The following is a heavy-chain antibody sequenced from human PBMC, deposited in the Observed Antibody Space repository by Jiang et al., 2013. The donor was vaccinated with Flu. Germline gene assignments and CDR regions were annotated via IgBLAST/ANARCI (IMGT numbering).Heavy chain of an antibody. Sequence: VQLLESGGGLVNPGGSLRLSCAASGFAFSNAWMTWVRQAPGKGLEWVGRIKRKTDGGTADYAAPVNDRFTISRDDSKNMLYLQMNSLKTEDTAVYYCTTGITVTNFFWGQGTLVTVSS. D-gene: IGHD4-17*01. V-gene: IGHV3-15*01. J-gene: IGHJ4*02. CDR3: TTGITVTNFF. CDR2: IKRKTDGGTA. CDR1: GFAFSNAW.